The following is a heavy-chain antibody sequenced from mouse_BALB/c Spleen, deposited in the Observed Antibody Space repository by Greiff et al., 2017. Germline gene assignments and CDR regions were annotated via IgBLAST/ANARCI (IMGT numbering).Heavy chain of an antibody. D-gene: IGHD1-1*01. Sequence: QVQLQQPGAELVKPGASVKLSCKASGYTFTSYWMHWVKQRPGQGLEWIGEIDPSDSYTNYNQKFKGKATLTVDKSSSTAYMQLSSLTSEDSAVYYCARTRTTVRYFDVWGAGTTVTVSS. CDR2: IDPSDSYT. J-gene: IGHJ1*01. V-gene: IGHV1-69*02. CDR3: ARTRTTVRYFDV. CDR1: GYTFTSYW.